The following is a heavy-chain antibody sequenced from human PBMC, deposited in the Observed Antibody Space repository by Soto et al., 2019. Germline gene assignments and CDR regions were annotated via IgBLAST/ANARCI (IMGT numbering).Heavy chain of an antibody. J-gene: IGHJ3*01. CDR2: IGPRGRDT. CDR1: GFTINSHA. Sequence: GGSLRLSCAVSGFTINSHAMGWVRQAPGKGLEWVSAIGPRGRDTYYAASVKGRFTIPRDNSKNTVSLQMNSLRAEDTAVYYCAILGGTYYAFDFWGQGTLVTVSS. CDR3: AILGGTYYAFDF. D-gene: IGHD1-26*01. V-gene: IGHV3-23*01.